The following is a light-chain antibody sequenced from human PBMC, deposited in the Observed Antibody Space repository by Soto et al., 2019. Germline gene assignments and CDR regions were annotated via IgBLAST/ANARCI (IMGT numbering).Light chain of an antibody. Sequence: QSVLTQPPSASGSPGQSVTISCTGTSSAVGGYNYISWYQQHPGKAPKLIIYEVSKRPSGAPDRFSGSKSDNTASLTVSGLQAEDESDYYCSAYAGSIFVVFGGGTKLTVL. J-gene: IGLJ2*01. CDR3: SAYAGSIFVV. CDR1: SSAVGGYNY. CDR2: EVS. V-gene: IGLV2-8*01.